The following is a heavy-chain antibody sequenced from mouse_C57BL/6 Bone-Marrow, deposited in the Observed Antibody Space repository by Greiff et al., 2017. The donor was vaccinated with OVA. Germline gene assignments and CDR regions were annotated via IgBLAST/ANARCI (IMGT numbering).Heavy chain of an antibody. CDR2: ISSGGSYT. J-gene: IGHJ1*03. CDR3: ARDDDGYFDV. Sequence: EVQLKESGGDLVKPGGSLKLSCAASGFTFSSYGMSWVRQTPDKRLEWVATISSGGSYTYYPDSVKGRFTISRDNAKNTLYLQMSSLKSEDTAMYYCARDDDGYFDVWGTGTTVTVSS. V-gene: IGHV5-6*01. CDR1: GFTFSSYG.